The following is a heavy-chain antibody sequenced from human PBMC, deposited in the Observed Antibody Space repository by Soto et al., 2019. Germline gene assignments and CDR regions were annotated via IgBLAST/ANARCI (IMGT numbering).Heavy chain of an antibody. CDR2: ISYDGSNK. CDR1: GFTFSSYA. D-gene: IGHD2-21*02. J-gene: IGHJ3*02. Sequence: GGSLRLSCAASGFTFSSYALPWVRQAPGRGLEWVAVISYDGSNKYYADSVKGRFTISRDNSKNTLYLQMNSLRAEDTAVYYCARGPRLVVTAIRDAFDIWGQGTMVTVSS. CDR3: ARGPRLVVTAIRDAFDI. V-gene: IGHV3-30-3*01.